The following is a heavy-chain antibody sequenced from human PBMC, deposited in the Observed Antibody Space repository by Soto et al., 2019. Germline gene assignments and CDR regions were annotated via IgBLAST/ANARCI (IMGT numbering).Heavy chain of an antibody. CDR3: TIEGAYPGPDFDY. V-gene: IGHV3-72*01. J-gene: IGHJ4*02. CDR2: TKNKANSYTT. Sequence: PRLSCAASGFTFSDRYMDWVRQAPGKGLEWVGRTKNKANSYTTEYAASVKGRFTISRDDSRNSVYLQMNSLKTDDTAVYYCTIEGAYPGPDFDYWGQGTLVTVSS. D-gene: IGHD3-16*01. CDR1: GFTFSDRY.